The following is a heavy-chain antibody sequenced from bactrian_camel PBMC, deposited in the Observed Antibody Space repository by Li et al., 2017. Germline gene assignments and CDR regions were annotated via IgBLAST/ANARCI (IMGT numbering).Heavy chain of an antibody. V-gene: IGHV3S1*01. J-gene: IGHJ6*01. Sequence: HVQLVESGGSSVQAGGSLRLSCAASGSTVSRKCMGWFRQAPGKGLEWVSTINSAGGSTYSADSVKGRFTISRDSAKNTLYLQLNSLKTEDTAMYYCASANYGDSSMNAWGQGTQVTVS. D-gene: IGHD6*01. CDR1: GSTVSRKC. CDR3: ASANYGDSSMNA. CDR2: INSAGGST.